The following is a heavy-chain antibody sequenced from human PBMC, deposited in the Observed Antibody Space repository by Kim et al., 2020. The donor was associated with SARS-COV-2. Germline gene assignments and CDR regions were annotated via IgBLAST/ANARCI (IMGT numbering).Heavy chain of an antibody. CDR3: SRHPAARSTTAFDY. Sequence: GGSLRLSCVASGFTFSGYAMSWVRRAPGKGLEWVSSISGRGSGTSYGDTATGRGSITRDNDKATQSLQMNSMRAEDEAIDDYSRHPAARSTTAFDYWG. D-gene: IGHD2-15*01. J-gene: IGHJ4*01. CDR2: ISGRGSGT. V-gene: IGHV3-23*01. CDR1: GFTFSGYA.